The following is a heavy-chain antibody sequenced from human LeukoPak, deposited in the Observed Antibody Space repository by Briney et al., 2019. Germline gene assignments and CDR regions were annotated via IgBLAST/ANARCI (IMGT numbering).Heavy chain of an antibody. CDR3: ARSILTGYSSFDY. CDR1: GYTFTGYY. J-gene: IGHJ4*02. D-gene: IGHD3-9*01. Sequence: GASVKVSCKASGYTFTGYYMHWVRQAPGQGLEWMGWINPNSGGTNYAQKFQGRVTMTRDTSISTAYMELSRLRSDDTAVYYCARSILTGYSSFDYWGQGTLVTVSS. V-gene: IGHV1-2*02. CDR2: INPNSGGT.